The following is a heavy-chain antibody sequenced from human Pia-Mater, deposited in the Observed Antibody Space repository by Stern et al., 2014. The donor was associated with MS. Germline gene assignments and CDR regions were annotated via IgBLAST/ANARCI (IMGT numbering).Heavy chain of an antibody. Sequence: QVQLVQSGAEVRKPGASVKVSCQASGYTFINYDIFWVRQATGQGLEWMGWMNPNSATTGHAQKFQGRVTMTRDTSIRPAYMELSGLRSDDTAVYYCVRGGLSYGYGLDAWGQGTAVIVSS. D-gene: IGHD3-16*01. CDR3: VRGGLSYGYGLDA. CDR2: MNPNSATT. V-gene: IGHV1-8*01. CDR1: GYTFINYD. J-gene: IGHJ6*02.